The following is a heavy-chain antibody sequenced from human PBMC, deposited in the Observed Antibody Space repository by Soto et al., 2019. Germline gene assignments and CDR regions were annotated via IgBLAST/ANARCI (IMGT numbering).Heavy chain of an antibody. CDR3: ARGGGSSAIHYYYYGMDV. Sequence: GGSLRLSCAASGFTFSSYSMNWVRQAPGKGLEWVSYISSSSSYIYYADSVKGRFTISRDNAKNSLYLQMNSLRAEDTAVYYCARGGGSSAIHYYYYGMDVWGQGTTVTVSS. J-gene: IGHJ6*02. D-gene: IGHD3-16*01. V-gene: IGHV3-21*05. CDR1: GFTFSSYS. CDR2: ISSSSSYI.